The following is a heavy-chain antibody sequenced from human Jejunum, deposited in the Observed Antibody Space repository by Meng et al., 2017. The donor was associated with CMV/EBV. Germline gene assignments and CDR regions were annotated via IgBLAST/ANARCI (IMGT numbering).Heavy chain of an antibody. CDR1: GFTFRTYW. CDR2: INSAGSIT. Sequence: VQLVESGGGLVQPGRSLTLSCAASGFTFRTYWMHWVRQAPGKGLVWVSRINSAGSITTYADSVKGRFTISRDNAKDTLYLQMNGLRADDTAIYFCARGMGDYWGQGSLVTVSS. D-gene: IGHD3-16*01. CDR3: ARGMGDY. J-gene: IGHJ4*02. V-gene: IGHV3-74*03.